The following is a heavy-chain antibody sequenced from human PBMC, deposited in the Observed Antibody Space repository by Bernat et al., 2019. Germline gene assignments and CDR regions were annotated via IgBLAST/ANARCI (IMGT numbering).Heavy chain of an antibody. V-gene: IGHV3-30-3*01. Sequence: QVQLVESGGGVVQPGRSLRLSCAASGFTFSSYAMHWVRQAPGNGLEWVAVISYDGSNKYYADSVKGRFTISRDNSKNTLYLQMNSLRAEDTAVYYCARDREGGWPTYSIYYYYYYGMDVWGQGTTVTVSS. D-gene: IGHD6-19*01. J-gene: IGHJ6*02. CDR2: ISYDGSNK. CDR1: GFTFSSYA. CDR3: ARDREGGWPTYSIYYYYYYGMDV.